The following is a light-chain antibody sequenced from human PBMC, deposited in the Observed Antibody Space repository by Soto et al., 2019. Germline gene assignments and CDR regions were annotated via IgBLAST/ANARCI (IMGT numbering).Light chain of an antibody. CDR2: DAS. V-gene: IGKV3-11*01. Sequence: EIVLTQSPATLSLSPRERATLSCRASQSVSSYLAWYQQKPGQAPRLLIYDASNRATGIPARFSGSGSGTDFTLTISSLEPEDFAVYYCQQRSNLWTFGQGTKVDIK. J-gene: IGKJ1*01. CDR1: QSVSSY. CDR3: QQRSNLWT.